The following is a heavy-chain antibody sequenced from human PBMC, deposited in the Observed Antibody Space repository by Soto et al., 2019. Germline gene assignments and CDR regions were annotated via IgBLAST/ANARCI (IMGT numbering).Heavy chain of an antibody. CDR3: AREDRSSSWPNYYYYGMDV. CDR1: GYTFTSYG. Sequence: QVQLVQSGAEVKKPGASVKVSCKASGYTFTSYGISWVRQAPGQGLEWMGWISAYNGNTNYAQKLQGRVTMTTDTSTSTASMELRSLRSDDTAVYYCAREDRSSSWPNYYYYGMDVWGQGTTVTVSS. CDR2: ISAYNGNT. D-gene: IGHD6-13*01. J-gene: IGHJ6*02. V-gene: IGHV1-18*01.